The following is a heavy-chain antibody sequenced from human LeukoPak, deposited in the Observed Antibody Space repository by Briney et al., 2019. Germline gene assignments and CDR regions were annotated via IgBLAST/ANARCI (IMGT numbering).Heavy chain of an antibody. CDR2: ISGSGGST. J-gene: IGHJ4*02. D-gene: IGHD2-8*01. CDR3: ASALVYAGIYFDY. CDR1: GITFSSYA. V-gene: IGHV3-23*01. Sequence: EAGGTLRLSCAASGITFSSYAMSWVRQAPGKGLEWVSAISGSGGSTYYADSVKGRFTISRDNSKNTLYLQMNSLRAEDTAVYYCASALVYAGIYFDYWGQGTLVTVSS.